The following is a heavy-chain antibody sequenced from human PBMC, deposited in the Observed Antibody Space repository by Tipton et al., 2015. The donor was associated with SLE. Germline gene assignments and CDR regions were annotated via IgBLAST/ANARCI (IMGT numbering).Heavy chain of an antibody. V-gene: IGHV4-4*09. CDR2: IHTSGSS. Sequence: TLSLTCTVFGDSISSYYWSWIRQSPGKGLEWIGYIHTSGSSNYNPSLKSRVTMSLDTSKKQFSLTLSSVTAGDTAVYYCARARGSYQGYWYFDLWGRGTLVTVSS. CDR3: ARARGSYQGYWYFDL. J-gene: IGHJ2*01. CDR1: GDSISSYY. D-gene: IGHD1-26*01.